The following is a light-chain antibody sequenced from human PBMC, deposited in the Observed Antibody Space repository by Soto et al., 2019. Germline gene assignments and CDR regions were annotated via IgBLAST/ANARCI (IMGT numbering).Light chain of an antibody. V-gene: IGLV2-14*01. Sequence: QSVLTQPASVSGSPGQSFTISCTGTSGDIDSYTYVSWYQQHPGKAPKVMIYDVSSRPPGVSNRFSGSKSGNTASLTISGLQAEDEADYYCISYSSSSTDVVFVGGTKLTVL. CDR3: ISYSSSSTDVV. CDR2: DVS. CDR1: SGDIDSYTY. J-gene: IGLJ2*01.